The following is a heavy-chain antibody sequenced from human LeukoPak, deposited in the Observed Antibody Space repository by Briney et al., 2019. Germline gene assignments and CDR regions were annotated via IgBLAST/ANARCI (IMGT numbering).Heavy chain of an antibody. CDR1: GYSISSGYY. CDR2: IYHSGST. J-gene: IGHJ5*02. Sequence: SETLSRTCAVSGYSISSGYYWGWIRQPPGKGLEWIGSIYHSGSTYYNPSLKSRVTISVDTSKNQFSLKLSSVTAADTAVYYCASANYDFWSGAGSNWFDPWGQGTLVTVSS. V-gene: IGHV4-38-2*01. CDR3: ASANYDFWSGAGSNWFDP. D-gene: IGHD3-3*01.